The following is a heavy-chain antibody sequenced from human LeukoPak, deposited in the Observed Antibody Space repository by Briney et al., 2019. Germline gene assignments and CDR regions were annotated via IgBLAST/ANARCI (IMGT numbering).Heavy chain of an antibody. V-gene: IGHV1-2*02. D-gene: IGHD2-2*01. CDR2: INPNSGGT. Sequence: ASVKVSCKASGYTFTGYYMHWVRQAPGQGLEWMGWINPNSGGTNYAQKFQGRATMTSDTSISTAYLELSRLRSDDTAVYYCARDGRSSPYYYYGMDVWGQGTTVTVSS. CDR3: ARDGRSSPYYYYGMDV. J-gene: IGHJ6*02. CDR1: GYTFTGYY.